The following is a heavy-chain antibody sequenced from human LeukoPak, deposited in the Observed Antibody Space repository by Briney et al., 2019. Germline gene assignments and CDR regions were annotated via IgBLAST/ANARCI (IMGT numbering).Heavy chain of an antibody. D-gene: IGHD3-10*01. CDR2: ISSNGGST. Sequence: GGSLRLTCSASGFTFSSYAMHWVRQAPGKGLEYVSAISSNGGSTYYADSVKGRFTISRDNSKNTLYLQMSSLRAEDTAVYYCVKAAVYYYGSGSYLTSWGQGTLVTVSS. CDR1: GFTFSSYA. V-gene: IGHV3-64D*09. CDR3: VKAAVYYYGSGSYLTS. J-gene: IGHJ4*02.